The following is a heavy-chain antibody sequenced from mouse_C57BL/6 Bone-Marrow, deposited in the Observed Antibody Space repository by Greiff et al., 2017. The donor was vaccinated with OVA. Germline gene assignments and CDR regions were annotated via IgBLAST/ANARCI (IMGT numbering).Heavy chain of an antibody. Sequence: EVQLVESGAELVRPGASVKLSCTASGFNIKDDYMHWVKERPEQGLEWIGWIDPENCDTEYASKFQGKATITADTSSKTVYLHLSSLTSEDTAVYYCTTYRYWGQGTTLTVSS. J-gene: IGHJ2*01. V-gene: IGHV14-4*01. CDR2: IDPENCDT. CDR3: TTYRY. CDR1: GFNIKDDY.